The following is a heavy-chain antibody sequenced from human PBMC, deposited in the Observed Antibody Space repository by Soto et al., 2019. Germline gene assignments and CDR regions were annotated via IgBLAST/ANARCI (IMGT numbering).Heavy chain of an antibody. CDR1: GFTFSSYW. CDR2: IKQDGSEK. Sequence: GGSLRLSCAASGFTFSSYWMSWVRQAPGKGLEWVANIKQDGSEKYYVDSVKGRFTISRYNAKNSLYLQMNSLRAEDTAVYYRARDEGTGTTSTDYPYYFDYWGQGTLVTVSS. CDR3: ARDEGTGTTSTDYPYYFDY. V-gene: IGHV3-7*01. D-gene: IGHD1-7*01. J-gene: IGHJ4*02.